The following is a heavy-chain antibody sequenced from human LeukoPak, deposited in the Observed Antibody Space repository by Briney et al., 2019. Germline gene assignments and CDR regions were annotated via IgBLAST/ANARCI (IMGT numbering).Heavy chain of an antibody. Sequence: GGSLRLSCAASGFTVSSNYMSWVRQAPGKGLEWVSVIYSGGSTYYADSVKGRFTISRDNSKNTLYLQMNSLRAEDRAVYYCAKDSLRTVPKASFDSWGQGTLVTVSS. CDR2: IYSGGST. CDR3: AKDSLRTVPKASFDS. J-gene: IGHJ4*02. D-gene: IGHD2-2*01. CDR1: GFTVSSNY. V-gene: IGHV3-53*01.